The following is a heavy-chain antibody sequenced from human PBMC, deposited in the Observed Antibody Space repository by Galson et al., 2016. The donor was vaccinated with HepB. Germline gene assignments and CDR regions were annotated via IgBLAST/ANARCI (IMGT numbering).Heavy chain of an antibody. CDR1: GYTFSHHA. J-gene: IGHJ2*01. D-gene: IGHD4-11*01. Sequence: SVKVSCKASGYTFSHHALGWVRQAPGQGLEWMGWINTETGNPTSAQGFTGRFVFSLDTSVSTAYLQISSLKPEDTAMYYCARFVFCPDDYLSNWYFDLWGRGTLVTVSS. CDR2: INTETGNP. CDR3: ARFVFCPDDYLSNWYFDL. V-gene: IGHV7-4-1*02.